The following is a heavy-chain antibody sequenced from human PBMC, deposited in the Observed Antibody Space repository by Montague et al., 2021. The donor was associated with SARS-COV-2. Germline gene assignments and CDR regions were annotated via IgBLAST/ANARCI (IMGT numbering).Heavy chain of an antibody. CDR3: ARDSGRYYDFWSGYYNSHYYYYMDV. CDR2: ISSSSSYI. D-gene: IGHD3-3*01. CDR1: GFTFSRYS. V-gene: IGHV3-21*01. Sequence: SLRLSCAASGFTFSRYSMHWVRQAPGKGLEWVSSISSSSSYIYYADSVKGRFTISRDNAKNSLYLQMNSLRAEDTAVYYCARDSGRYYDFWSGYYNSHYYYYMDVWGKGTTVTVSS. J-gene: IGHJ6*03.